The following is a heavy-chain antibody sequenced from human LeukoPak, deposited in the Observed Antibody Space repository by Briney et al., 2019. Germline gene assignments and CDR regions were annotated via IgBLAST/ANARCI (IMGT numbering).Heavy chain of an antibody. D-gene: IGHD2-2*01. V-gene: IGHV4-34*01. J-gene: IGHJ5*02. CDR3: ARNVGYCSSTSCPSS. CDR1: GGSFSGYY. CDR2: INHSGST. Sequence: SETLSLTCAVYGGSFSGYYWGGIRQPPGKGLEWIGEINHSGSTNYNPSLKSRVTISVDTSKNQFSLKLSSVTAADTAVYYCARNVGYCSSTSCPSSWGQGTLVTVSS.